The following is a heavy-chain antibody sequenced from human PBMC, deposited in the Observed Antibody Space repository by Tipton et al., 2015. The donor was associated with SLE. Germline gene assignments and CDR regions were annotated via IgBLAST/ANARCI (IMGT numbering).Heavy chain of an antibody. D-gene: IGHD2-2*01. CDR2: IYYGGGT. Sequence: LRLSCTVPGDSISNGDDYWSWIRQPPGKGLEWIGNIYYGGGTYYNPSLESRVTISLDTSKNQFSLKLNSVTAADTAVYYCARSTDQNWFDPWGQGTLVTVSS. CDR3: ARSTDQNWFDP. CDR1: GDSISNGDDY. V-gene: IGHV4-31*02. J-gene: IGHJ5*02.